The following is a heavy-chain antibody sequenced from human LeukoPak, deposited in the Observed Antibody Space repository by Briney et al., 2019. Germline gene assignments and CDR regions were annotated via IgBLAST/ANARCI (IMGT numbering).Heavy chain of an antibody. Sequence: SETLSLTCAVYGGSFSGYYWSWIRQPPGKGLEWIGEINHSGSTNYNPSLKSRVTISVDTSKNQFSLKLSSVTAADTAVYYCARGTFRVFPYYYDSSGYSAFDIWGQGTMVTVSP. V-gene: IGHV4-34*01. J-gene: IGHJ3*02. CDR1: GGSFSGYY. D-gene: IGHD3-22*01. CDR3: ARGTFRVFPYYYDSSGYSAFDI. CDR2: INHSGST.